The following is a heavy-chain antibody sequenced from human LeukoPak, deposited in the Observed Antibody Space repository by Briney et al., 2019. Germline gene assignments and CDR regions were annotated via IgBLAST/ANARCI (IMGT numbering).Heavy chain of an antibody. D-gene: IGHD1-1*01. V-gene: IGHV4-39*01. CDR1: GGSISSSSYY. J-gene: IGHJ4*02. CDR2: IYYSGST. Sequence: PSETLSLTCTVSGGSISSSSYYWGWIRQPPGRGLEWIGSIYYSGSTYNNPSLKSRVPISVDTSKNQFSLKLSSVTAADTAVYYCASEGTTFSSFDYWGQGTLVTVSS. CDR3: ASEGTTFSSFDY.